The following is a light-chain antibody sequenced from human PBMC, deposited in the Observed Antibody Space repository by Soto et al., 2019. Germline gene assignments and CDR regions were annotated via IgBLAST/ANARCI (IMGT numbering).Light chain of an antibody. Sequence: EIRETPSPATLFFSSGEKTPPSLRARPSVCRNFAWYQQKPGQAPRLLIYGASTRATGIPARFSGSGSGTEFTLTISSLQSEDFAVYYCQQYNNWPPITFGQGTRLEIK. V-gene: IGKV3-15*01. CDR3: QQYNNWPPIT. J-gene: IGKJ5*01. CDR1: PSVCRN. CDR2: GAS.